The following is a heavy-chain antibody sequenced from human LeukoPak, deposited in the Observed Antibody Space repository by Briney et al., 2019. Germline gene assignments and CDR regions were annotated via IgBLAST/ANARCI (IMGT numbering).Heavy chain of an antibody. D-gene: IGHD2-2*01. CDR3: ARDRKFVVVVPAASDAFDI. V-gene: IGHV4-4*07. Sequence: PSETLSLTCTVSGGSISSYYWSWIRQPAGKGLEWIGRIYTSGSTNYNPSFKSRVPMSVDTSKNQFSLKLSPVTAADTAVYYCARDRKFVVVVPAASDAFDIWGQGTMVTVSS. CDR2: IYTSGST. J-gene: IGHJ3*02. CDR1: GGSISSYY.